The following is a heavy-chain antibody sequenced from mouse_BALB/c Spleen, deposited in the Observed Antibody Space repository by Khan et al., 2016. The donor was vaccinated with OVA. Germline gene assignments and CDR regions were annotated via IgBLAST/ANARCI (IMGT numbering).Heavy chain of an antibody. D-gene: IGHD4-1*01. Sequence: EVQLQQSGTVLARPGASVKMSCKASGYTFTSYWMHWVKQRPGQGLEWIGDIYPGNTDTNYNQTFKGKAKLTAVTSTSTAYLELSSLTNEDSAVXYCTRRTWDVAWFAYWGQGTLVTVSA. CDR1: GYTFTSYW. J-gene: IGHJ3*01. V-gene: IGHV1-5*01. CDR2: IYPGNTDT. CDR3: TRRTWDVAWFAY.